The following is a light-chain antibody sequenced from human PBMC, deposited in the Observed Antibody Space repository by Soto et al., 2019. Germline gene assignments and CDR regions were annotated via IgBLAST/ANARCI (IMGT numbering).Light chain of an antibody. CDR1: SSNIGSND. Sequence: SVLTQPHSVSAAPGQKVTISCSGNSSNIGSNDVSWYQQLPGKAPKHLNYENSQRPSGIPDRFSGSKSGTSATLGITGLQTGDEADYYCGTWDSSLIALFGAGTKVTVL. J-gene: IGLJ1*01. CDR3: GTWDSSLIAL. V-gene: IGLV1-51*02. CDR2: ENS.